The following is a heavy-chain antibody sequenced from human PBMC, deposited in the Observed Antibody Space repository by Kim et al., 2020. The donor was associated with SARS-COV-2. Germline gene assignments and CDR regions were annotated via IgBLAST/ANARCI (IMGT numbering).Heavy chain of an antibody. D-gene: IGHD3-3*01. CDR3: AADAPPPPYYDFWSGYFSCVY. J-gene: IGHJ4*02. CDR2: IVVGSGNT. V-gene: IGHV1-58*01. Sequence: SVKVSCKASGFTFTSSAVQWVRQARGQRLGWIGWIVVGSGNTNYTQKFQERVTITRDMSTSTAYMELSSLRSEDTAVYYCAADAPPPPYYDFWSGYFSCVYWGQGTLVTVSS. CDR1: GFTFTSSA.